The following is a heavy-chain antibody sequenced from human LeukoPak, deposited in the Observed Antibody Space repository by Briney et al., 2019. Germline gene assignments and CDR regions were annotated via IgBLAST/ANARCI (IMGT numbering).Heavy chain of an antibody. CDR2: IYSGGST. CDR3: ARAKTIIGYCSGGSCLTYAFDI. D-gene: IGHD2-15*01. CDR1: GFTVSSNY. V-gene: IGHV3-53*01. Sequence: GGSLRLSCAASGFTVSSNYMSWVRQAPGKGLEWVSVIYSGGSTYYADSVKGRFTISRDNSKNTLYLQMNSLRAGDTAVYYCARAKTIIGYCSGGSCLTYAFDIWGQGTMVTVSS. J-gene: IGHJ3*02.